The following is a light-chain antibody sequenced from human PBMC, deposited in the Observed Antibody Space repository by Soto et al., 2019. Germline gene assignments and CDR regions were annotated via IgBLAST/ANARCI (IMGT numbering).Light chain of an antibody. Sequence: DIPMTQSPSSLSASVGDRVTITCRASQDISHYLAWYQQKPGKVPKLLIYAASTLQSGVPSRFSGSGSGTDFTLTISSLQPEDVATYYCQKYNSDHVFGPGTKVDIK. CDR2: AAS. J-gene: IGKJ3*01. CDR1: QDISHY. CDR3: QKYNSDHV. V-gene: IGKV1-27*01.